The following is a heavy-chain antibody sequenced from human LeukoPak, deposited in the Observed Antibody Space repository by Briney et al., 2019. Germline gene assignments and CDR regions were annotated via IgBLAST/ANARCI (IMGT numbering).Heavy chain of an antibody. CDR2: IYHSGST. Sequence: SETLSLTCTVSGGSISSYYWGWIRQPPGKGLEWIGSIYHSGSTYYNPSLKSRVTISVDTSKNQFSLKLSSVTAADTAVYYCARALEYDFWSGYSKGAFDIWGQGTMVTVSS. D-gene: IGHD3-3*01. CDR1: GGSISSYY. J-gene: IGHJ3*02. CDR3: ARALEYDFWSGYSKGAFDI. V-gene: IGHV4-38-2*02.